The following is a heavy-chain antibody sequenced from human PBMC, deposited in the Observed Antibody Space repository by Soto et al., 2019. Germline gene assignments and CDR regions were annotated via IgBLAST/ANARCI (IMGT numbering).Heavy chain of an antibody. CDR2: ISYNGGDE. CDR3: ALLPTATEDYYGMDV. Sequence: GGSLRLSCAASGLTFSSYAMNWVRQAPGKGLEWVALISYNGGDEYYSDSVKGRFTISRDNSKNTLYLQMNSLRAEDTAVYYCALLPTATEDYYGMDVWGQGTTVTVSS. CDR1: GLTFSSYA. D-gene: IGHD2-21*02. V-gene: IGHV3-30*03. J-gene: IGHJ6*02.